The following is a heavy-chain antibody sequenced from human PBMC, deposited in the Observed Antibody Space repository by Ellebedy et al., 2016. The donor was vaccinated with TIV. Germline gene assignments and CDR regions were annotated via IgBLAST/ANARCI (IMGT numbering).Heavy chain of an antibody. CDR1: GFTFSSYA. J-gene: IGHJ6*02. CDR2: ISGSGVNT. D-gene: IGHD3-16*01. CDR3: AKGDTKIRNPGYGMDV. V-gene: IGHV3-23*01. Sequence: PGGSLRLSCATSGFTFSSYAMSWVRQAPGKGLEWVAAISGSGVNTYYADSVKGRFTISRDNSKNTLYLQMNSLRAEDTAVYYCAKGDTKIRNPGYGMDVWGQGTTLTVSS.